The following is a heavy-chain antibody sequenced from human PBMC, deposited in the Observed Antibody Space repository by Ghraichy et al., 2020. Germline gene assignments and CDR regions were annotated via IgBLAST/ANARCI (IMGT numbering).Heavy chain of an antibody. CDR3: ASARDSHCLGGICSYHCDY. V-gene: IGHV3-13*01. Sequence: LSLTCAASGFTFSTYDIHWVRQATGKGLEWVSGIGAAGDTYYPGSVKGRFTISSENAKNSLYLQLNSLRAGDTAVYYCASARDSHCLGGICSYHCDYSAQRTLVTVSS. CDR2: IGAAGDT. J-gene: IGHJ4*02. D-gene: IGHD4-23*01. CDR1: GFTFSTYD.